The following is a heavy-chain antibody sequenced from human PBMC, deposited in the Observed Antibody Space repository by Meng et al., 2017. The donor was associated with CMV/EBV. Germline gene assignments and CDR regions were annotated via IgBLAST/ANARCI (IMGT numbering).Heavy chain of an antibody. CDR2: IIPILGIA. CDR3: ASPAAARTPGVRFGGGWFDP. V-gene: IGHV1-69*04. J-gene: IGHJ5*02. Sequence: FSSYAISWVRQAPGQGLEWMGRIIPILGIANYAQKFQGRVTITADKSTSTAYMELSSLRSEDTAVYYCASPAAARTPGVRFGGGWFDPWGQGTLVTVSS. D-gene: IGHD6-6*01. CDR1: FSSYA.